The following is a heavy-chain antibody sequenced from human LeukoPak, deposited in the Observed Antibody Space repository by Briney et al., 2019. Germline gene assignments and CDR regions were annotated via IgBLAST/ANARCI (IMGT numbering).Heavy chain of an antibody. V-gene: IGHV1-69*13. CDR2: IIPIFGTA. CDR1: GGTFSSYA. D-gene: IGHD1-26*01. Sequence: ASVKVSCKASGGTFSSYAISWVRQAPGQGLEWMGGIIPIFGTANYAQKFQGRLTISADESSRTAYMELSSLRSEDTAVYFCATEWADAFDIWGQGTMVTVSS. J-gene: IGHJ3*02. CDR3: ATEWADAFDI.